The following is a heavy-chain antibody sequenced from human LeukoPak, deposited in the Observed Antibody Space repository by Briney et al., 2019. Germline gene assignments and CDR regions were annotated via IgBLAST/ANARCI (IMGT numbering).Heavy chain of an antibody. V-gene: IGHV4-39*02. Sequence: PSETLSLTCTVSGGSISTTNSYWGWIRQPPGKGLEWFGNVDSSGTSHYNPSLRSRVTISVDTAKSHFSLKLPSVTAADTALYYCARLIDYGGFYFYYYMDVWGKGTTVAVSS. J-gene: IGHJ6*03. CDR2: VDSSGTS. CDR1: GGSISTTNSY. D-gene: IGHD4-17*01. CDR3: ARLIDYGGFYFYYYMDV.